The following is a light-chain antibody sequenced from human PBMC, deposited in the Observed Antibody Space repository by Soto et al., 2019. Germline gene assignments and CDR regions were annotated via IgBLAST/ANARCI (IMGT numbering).Light chain of an antibody. J-gene: IGLJ2*01. CDR1: TSDVGAYNF. CDR3: CSFGGSSTFEV. V-gene: IGLV2-11*01. Sequence: QSVLTQPRSVSGSPGQSVTISCTGTTSDVGAYNFVSWYQQHPGKAPKLVIFDVSRRPSGVPDRFSGSKSGNTASLTISGLQAEDEAVYYCCSFGGSSTFEVFGAGTKLTVL. CDR2: DVS.